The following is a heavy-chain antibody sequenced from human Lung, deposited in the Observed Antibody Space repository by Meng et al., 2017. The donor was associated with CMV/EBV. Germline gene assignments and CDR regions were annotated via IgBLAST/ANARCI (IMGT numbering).Heavy chain of an antibody. V-gene: IGHV3-21*06. Sequence: GGSLRLSCAASGFTFSAYAMNWVRQAPGKGLEWVSSISTTSSYIYYADSVKGRLTISRDNAKNSLYLQMNSLRAEDTAVYYCARSWDGMDVWGQGTLVTVSS. CDR3: ARSWDGMDV. CDR1: GFTFSAYA. CDR2: ISTTSSYI. D-gene: IGHD1-26*01. J-gene: IGHJ4*02.